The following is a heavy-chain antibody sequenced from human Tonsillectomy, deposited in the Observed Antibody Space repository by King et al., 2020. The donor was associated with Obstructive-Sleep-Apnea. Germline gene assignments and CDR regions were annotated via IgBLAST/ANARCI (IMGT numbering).Heavy chain of an antibody. Sequence: QLVQSGAEVKKPGASVKVSCKASGYTFTGYYMYWVRQAPGQGLECMGWINPKSGGTHFAQKFQGRVTMTRETSIRTAYMELSRLISDDTAVYYCARNSGGYDSPWFDYWGQGTLVTVSS. D-gene: IGHD5-12*01. V-gene: IGHV1-2*02. J-gene: IGHJ4*02. CDR3: ARNSGGYDSPWFDY. CDR2: INPKSGGT. CDR1: GYTFTGYY.